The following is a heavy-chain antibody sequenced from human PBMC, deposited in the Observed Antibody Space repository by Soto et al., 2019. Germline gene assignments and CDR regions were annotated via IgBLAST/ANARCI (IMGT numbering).Heavy chain of an antibody. CDR3: AKDRYLDHDSRGYLFDN. D-gene: IGHD3-22*01. V-gene: IGHV3-23*01. Sequence: EVQLLESGGDSIQPGGSLRLSCAASGFTFNIYAMTWVRQAPGKGLEWVSAISRYGDITYYADSVEGRFSISRDNSKNTLYLQMNSLRAEDTAVYYCAKDRYLDHDSRGYLFDNWGQGTLVTVSS. J-gene: IGHJ4*02. CDR2: ISRYGDIT. CDR1: GFTFNIYA.